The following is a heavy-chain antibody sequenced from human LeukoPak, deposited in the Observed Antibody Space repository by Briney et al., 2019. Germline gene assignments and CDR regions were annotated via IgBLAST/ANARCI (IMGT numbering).Heavy chain of an antibody. CDR1: GFTFSKYW. Sequence: GGSLRLSCAASGFTFSKYWMHWVRQAPGKGLVWVSRIYIDGTGIVYAGSVKGRFIISRDNAKNTLYLQMNSLRAEDTAVYYCAGHSGSYAYYYYYGMDVWGQGTTVTVSS. J-gene: IGHJ6*02. D-gene: IGHD1-26*01. V-gene: IGHV3-74*01. CDR2: IYIDGTGI. CDR3: AGHSGSYAYYYYYGMDV.